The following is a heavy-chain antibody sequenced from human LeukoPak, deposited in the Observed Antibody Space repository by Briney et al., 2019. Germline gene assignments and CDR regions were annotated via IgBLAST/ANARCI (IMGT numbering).Heavy chain of an antibody. V-gene: IGHV1-69*02. Sequence: ASVKVSCKASGGTFSSYTISWVRQAPGQGLEWMGRIIPILGIANYAQKFQGRVTITADKSTSTAYMELSRLRSDDTAVYYCARYVYYDSSGYPNYYFDYWGQGTLVSVSS. CDR1: GGTFSSYT. J-gene: IGHJ4*02. D-gene: IGHD3-22*01. CDR3: ARYVYYDSSGYPNYYFDY. CDR2: IIPILGIA.